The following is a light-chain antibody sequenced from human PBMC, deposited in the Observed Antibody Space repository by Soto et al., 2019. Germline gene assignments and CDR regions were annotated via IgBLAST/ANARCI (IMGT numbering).Light chain of an antibody. CDR3: STYTGTGTPFV. V-gene: IGLV2-14*01. J-gene: IGLJ1*01. Sequence: QSALTQPASVSGSPGQSITISCTGTSSDVGGYNYVSWYQQHPGKAPKLMIYEVSNRPSGVSNRFSGSKSGNTASLTISGRQAEDEADYYCSTYTGTGTPFVFGTGTKVTVL. CDR2: EVS. CDR1: SSDVGGYNY.